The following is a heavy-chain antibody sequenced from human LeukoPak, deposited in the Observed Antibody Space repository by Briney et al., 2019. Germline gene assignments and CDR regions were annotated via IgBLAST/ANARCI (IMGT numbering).Heavy chain of an antibody. V-gene: IGHV3-48*03. CDR2: ISSSGSTI. Sequence: GGSLRLSCAASGFTFSSYEMNWVRQAPGKGLEWVSHISSSGSTIYQADSVRGRFTISRDNAKNSLYLQMNSLRAEDTAVYYCATKVANDYWGQGIVVTVSS. CDR3: ATKVANDY. CDR1: GFTFSSYE. D-gene: IGHD4-23*01. J-gene: IGHJ4*02.